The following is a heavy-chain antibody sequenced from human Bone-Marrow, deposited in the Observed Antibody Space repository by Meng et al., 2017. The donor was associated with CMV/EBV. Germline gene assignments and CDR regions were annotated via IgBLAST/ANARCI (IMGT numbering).Heavy chain of an antibody. CDR2: ISWNSDSI. CDR3: ARDLSSSSSEGAEGGNYYYYYGMDV. CDR1: GFTFSSYG. Sequence: SLKISCAASGFTFSSYGMHWVRQAPGKGLEWVSGISWNSDSIGYADSVKGRFTISRDNAKNSLYLQMNSLRAEDTAVYYCARDLSSSSSEGAEGGNYYYYYGMDVWGQGTTVTVSS. D-gene: IGHD6-6*01. V-gene: IGHV3-9*01. J-gene: IGHJ6*02.